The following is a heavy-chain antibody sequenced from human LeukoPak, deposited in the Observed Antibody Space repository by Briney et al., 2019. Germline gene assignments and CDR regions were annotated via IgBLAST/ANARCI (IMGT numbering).Heavy chain of an antibody. V-gene: IGHV3-23*01. CDR3: ARDLTTFES. D-gene: IGHD4-11*01. CDR2: ISGGGGNS. CDR1: GITFDNYI. Sequence: GGSLRLSCAASGITFDNYIMNWVRQAPGKGLEWVAAISGGGGNSWYADSVKGRFTISGDTSKNTVYLQMNSLKVDDTAVYYCARDLTTFESWGQGTLVSVSS. J-gene: IGHJ4*02.